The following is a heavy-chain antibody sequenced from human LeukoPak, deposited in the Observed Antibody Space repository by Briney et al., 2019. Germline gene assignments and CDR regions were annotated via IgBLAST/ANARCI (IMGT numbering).Heavy chain of an antibody. CDR2: INTYNGNT. V-gene: IGHV1-18*01. CDR3: ARDTLIHSSSWPLDY. J-gene: IGHJ4*02. CDR1: GYTFTSYG. D-gene: IGHD6-13*01. Sequence: GASVKVSCKASGYTFTSYGISWVRQAPGQGLEWMGWINTYNGNTNYAQKLQGRVTITTDTSTSTAYMELWSLRSDDTAVYYCARDTLIHSSSWPLDYWGQGTLVTVSS.